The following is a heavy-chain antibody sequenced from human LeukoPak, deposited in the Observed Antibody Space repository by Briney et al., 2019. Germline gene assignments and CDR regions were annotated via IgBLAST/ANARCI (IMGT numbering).Heavy chain of an antibody. V-gene: IGHV3-30*04. D-gene: IGHD1-26*01. CDR3: ARDLRSGSYRGALDY. CDR2: ISYDGSNK. CDR1: GFTFSNYA. J-gene: IGHJ4*02. Sequence: GGSLRLSCAASGFTFSNYAIHWVRQAPGKGLEWVAVISYDGSNKYYADSVKGRFTISRDNAKNSLYLQMNSLRAEDTAVYYCARDLRSGSYRGALDYWGQGTLVTVSS.